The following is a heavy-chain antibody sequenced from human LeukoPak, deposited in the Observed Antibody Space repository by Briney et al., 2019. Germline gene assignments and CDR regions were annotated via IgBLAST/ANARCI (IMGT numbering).Heavy chain of an antibody. V-gene: IGHV3-53*01. J-gene: IGHJ5*02. CDR1: GFTVSSNY. CDR2: IYSGGNT. CDR3: ARGYPGLAP. D-gene: IGHD3/OR15-3a*01. Sequence: QSGGSLRLSCAASGFTVSSNYMTWVRQAPGKGLEWVSVIYSGGNTYYADSVKGRFTISRDNSKNTLYLQMNSLRAEDTTVYYCARGYPGLAPWGQGTLVTVSS.